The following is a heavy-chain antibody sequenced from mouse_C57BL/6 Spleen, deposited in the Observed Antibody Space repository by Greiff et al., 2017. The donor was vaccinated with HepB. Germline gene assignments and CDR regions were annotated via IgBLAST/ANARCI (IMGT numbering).Heavy chain of an antibody. J-gene: IGHJ2*01. CDR3: ARGRQECDY. D-gene: IGHD2-12*01. Sequence: EVKLVESGPGLVKPSQSLSLTCSVTGYSITSGYYWNWIRQFPGNKLEWMGYISYDGSNNYNPSLKNRISITRDTSKNQFFLKLNSVTTEDTATYYGARGRQECDYWGQGTTLTVSS. CDR2: ISYDGSN. V-gene: IGHV3-6*01. CDR1: GYSITSGYY.